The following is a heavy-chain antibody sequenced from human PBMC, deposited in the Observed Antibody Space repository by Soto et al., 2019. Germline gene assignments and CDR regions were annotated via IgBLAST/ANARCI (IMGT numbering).Heavy chain of an antibody. D-gene: IGHD6-19*01. CDR2: IIPMFRTT. Sequence: SVXVSFKTSLGTFSTYAIILLLQAPGQGLDCMGGIIPMFRTTDYAQKFRGRITITADESTGTAYMELSSLRSEDTAMYYCAREWDRNSGWTRKTNYGMDVWGQGTAVTVSS. V-gene: IGHV1-69*01. CDR3: AREWDRNSGWTRKTNYGMDV. J-gene: IGHJ6*02. CDR1: LGTFSTYA.